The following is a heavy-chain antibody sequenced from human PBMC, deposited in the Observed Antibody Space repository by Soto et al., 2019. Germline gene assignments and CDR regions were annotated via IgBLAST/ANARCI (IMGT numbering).Heavy chain of an antibody. CDR3: ARETIVVAPGDYYDGMHV. Sequence: ASVKVSCKASGDTFTNYYIHWVRQAPGQGPEWMGVVNPSGGTTTYAQKFQGRVTMTSDTSTSTVYMELSSLRYEDTAVYYCARETIVVAPGDYYDGMHVWGQGTTVTVSS. J-gene: IGHJ6*02. V-gene: IGHV1-46*01. CDR1: GDTFTNYY. D-gene: IGHD2-2*01. CDR2: VNPSGGTT.